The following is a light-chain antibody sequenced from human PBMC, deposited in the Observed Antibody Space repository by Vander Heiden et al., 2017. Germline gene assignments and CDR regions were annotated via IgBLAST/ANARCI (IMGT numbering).Light chain of an antibody. Sequence: SALTQPATVSGSPGPSSTISCTGTSRDVGGYNYVSGYQQHPCKAPKLMIYHVSNRPSGVSNRFSGSKSGNTASRTISGLQAEDEANYYCRSYTTSSTPLYVFGTGTKVTVL. CDR1: SRDVGGYNY. V-gene: IGLV2-14*01. J-gene: IGLJ1*01. CDR2: HVS. CDR3: RSYTTSSTPLYV.